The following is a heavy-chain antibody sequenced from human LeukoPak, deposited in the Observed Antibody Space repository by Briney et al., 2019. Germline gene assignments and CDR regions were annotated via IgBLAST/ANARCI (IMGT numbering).Heavy chain of an antibody. Sequence: PSQTLSLTCTVSGGSISSGGYYWSWIWQPPGKGLEWIGYIYHSGSTYYNPSLKSRVTISVDRSKNQFSLKLSSVTAADTAVYYCARVCKIGSTSCYKGFDPWGQGTLVTVSS. J-gene: IGHJ5*02. D-gene: IGHD2-2*02. V-gene: IGHV4-30-2*01. CDR1: GGSISSGGYY. CDR3: ARVCKIGSTSCYKGFDP. CDR2: IYHSGST.